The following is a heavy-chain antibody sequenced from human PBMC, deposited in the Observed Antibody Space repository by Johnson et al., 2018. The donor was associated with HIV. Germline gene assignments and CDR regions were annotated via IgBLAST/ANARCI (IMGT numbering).Heavy chain of an antibody. J-gene: IGHJ3*02. CDR2: ISYDGSNK. V-gene: IGHV3-30*18. Sequence: QMQLVESGGGVVQPGGSLRLSCAVSGFTFSSYGMHWVRRAPGKGLEWVAVISYDGSNKYYADSVKGRFTISRDNSKNTLYLQMNSLRAEDTAVYYCAKSGFSGSYQGAYDIWGQGTMVTVSS. D-gene: IGHD1-26*01. CDR1: GFTFSSYG. CDR3: AKSGFSGSYQGAYDI.